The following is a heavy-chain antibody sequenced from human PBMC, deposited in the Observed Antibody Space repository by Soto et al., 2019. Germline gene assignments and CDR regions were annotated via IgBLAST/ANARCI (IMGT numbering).Heavy chain of an antibody. CDR1: GGSFSGYY. D-gene: IGHD2-8*01. CDR3: ARRGLSKPKMVD. V-gene: IGHV4-34*01. CDR2: INHSGST. Sequence: QVQLQQWGAGLLKPSETLSLTCAVYGGSFSGYYWSWIRQPPGKGLEWIGEINHSGSTNYNPSLKSPVTISVDTSKNQFSLKLSSVTAADTAVYYCARRGLSKPKMVDWGQGTLVTVSS. J-gene: IGHJ4*02.